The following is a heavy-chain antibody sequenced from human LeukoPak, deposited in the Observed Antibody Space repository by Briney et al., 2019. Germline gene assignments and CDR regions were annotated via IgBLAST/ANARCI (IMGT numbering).Heavy chain of an antibody. CDR2: ISPSGSTT. CDR3: AGDSIAAAGTTGVGFDS. CDR1: GFTFSSSV. Sequence: GGSLRLSCAASGFTFSSSVMTWVRQAPGKGLEWVSVISPSGSTTYYAGSVKGRFTISRDNSRNTLYLQINSLRAEDTAIYYCAGDSIAAAGTTGVGFDSWGQGTLVTVSS. D-gene: IGHD6-13*01. V-gene: IGHV3-23*01. J-gene: IGHJ4*02.